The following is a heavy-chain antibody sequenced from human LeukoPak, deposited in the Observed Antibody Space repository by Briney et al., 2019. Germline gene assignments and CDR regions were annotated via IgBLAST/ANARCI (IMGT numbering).Heavy chain of an antibody. Sequence: SVKVSCKASGGTFSSYAISLVRQAPGQGLEWMGGIIPIFGTANYAQKFQGRVTITTDESTSTAYMELSSLRSEDTAVYYCASSRREVAGTKHNWFDPWGQGTLVTVSS. CDR2: IIPIFGTA. V-gene: IGHV1-69*05. CDR3: ASSRREVAGTKHNWFDP. J-gene: IGHJ5*02. D-gene: IGHD6-19*01. CDR1: GGTFSSYA.